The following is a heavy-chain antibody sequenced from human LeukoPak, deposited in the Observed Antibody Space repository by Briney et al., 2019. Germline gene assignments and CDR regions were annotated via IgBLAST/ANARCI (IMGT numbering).Heavy chain of an antibody. CDR1: GYTLTELS. CDR3: ATSLLGVGAREFDY. CDR2: FDHEDGET. V-gene: IGHV1-24*01. D-gene: IGHD1-26*01. Sequence: GASVKVSCKVSGYTLTELSMHWVRQAPGKGLEWMGGFDHEDGETIYAQKFQGRVTMTEDTSTDTAYMELSSLRSEDTAVYYCATSLLGVGAREFDYWGQGTLVTVSS. J-gene: IGHJ4*02.